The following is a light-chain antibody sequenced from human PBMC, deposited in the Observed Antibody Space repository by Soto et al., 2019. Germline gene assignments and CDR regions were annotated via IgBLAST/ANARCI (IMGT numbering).Light chain of an antibody. Sequence: QSALTQPASVSWSPGQSITISCTGTSDDVGAYDFVSWYQEPPGKAPKLMIYDVTHRPSGVSNRFSGSKSGNTASLTISGLQAEDEADYYCSSYRMSSTFYVFGTGTKLTVL. CDR2: DVT. CDR1: SDDVGAYDF. J-gene: IGLJ1*01. V-gene: IGLV2-14*03. CDR3: SSYRMSSTFYV.